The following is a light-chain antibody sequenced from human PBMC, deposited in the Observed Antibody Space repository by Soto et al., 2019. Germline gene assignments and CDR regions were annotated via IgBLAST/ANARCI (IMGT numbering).Light chain of an antibody. CDR1: QSVSSN. Sequence: EIVMTQFPATLSVSPGERATLSCRASQSVSSNLAWYQQKPGQAPRLLIYGASTRATGIPARFSGGGSGTEFTLTISSLQSEDFAVYYCQQYNNWPPWTFGQGTKVEIK. J-gene: IGKJ1*01. V-gene: IGKV3-15*01. CDR2: GAS. CDR3: QQYNNWPPWT.